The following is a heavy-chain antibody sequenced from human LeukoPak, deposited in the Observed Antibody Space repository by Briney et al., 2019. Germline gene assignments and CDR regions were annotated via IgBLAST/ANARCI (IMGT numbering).Heavy chain of an antibody. CDR2: IYYSGST. J-gene: IGHJ4*02. V-gene: IGHV4-59*11. D-gene: IGHD4-11*01. CDR1: GGSISSHY. CDR3: ARATAEIYFDY. Sequence: SETLSLTCTVSGGSISSHYWSWLRQPPGKGLEWIGYIYYSGSTNYNPSLKSRVTISVDTSKNQFSLKLSSVTAADTAVYYCARATAEIYFDYWGQGTLVTGS.